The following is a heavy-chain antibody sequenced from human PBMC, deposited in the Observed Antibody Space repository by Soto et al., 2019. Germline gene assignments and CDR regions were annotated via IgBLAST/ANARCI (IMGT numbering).Heavy chain of an antibody. V-gene: IGHV4-30-4*01. J-gene: IGHJ3*02. Sequence: QVQLQESGPGLVKPSQTLSLTCTVSGGSISSGDYYWTWIRQPPGKGLEWIGYIYYSGSTYYNPSLKSRVTISVDTSKNQFSLRLSSVTAADTAVYYCARAPYRSDNSRGAFHIWGQGTMLTVSS. CDR1: GGSISSGDYY. CDR2: IYYSGST. D-gene: IGHD1-20*01. CDR3: ARAPYRSDNSRGAFHI.